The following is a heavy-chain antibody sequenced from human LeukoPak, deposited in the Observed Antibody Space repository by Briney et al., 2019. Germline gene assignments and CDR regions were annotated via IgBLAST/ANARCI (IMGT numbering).Heavy chain of an antibody. D-gene: IGHD6-19*01. V-gene: IGHV3-21*01. CDR3: ARGQAPSGWYNFDY. Sequence: GGSLRLSCAASGFTFSNYNMNWVRQTPGKGLEWVSSITRDSIYTFYADSVKGRFTISRDNAKNSLSLQMNSLRAEDTAVYYCARGQAPSGWYNFDYWGQGTLVTVSS. CDR2: ITRDSIYT. J-gene: IGHJ4*02. CDR1: GFTFSNYN.